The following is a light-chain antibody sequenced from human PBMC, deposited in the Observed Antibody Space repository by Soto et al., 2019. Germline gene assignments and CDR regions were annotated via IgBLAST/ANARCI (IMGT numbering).Light chain of an antibody. V-gene: IGKV3-20*01. CDR2: RAS. Sequence: EIVLTQFPDTLSLSPGERATLSCRASQSVSSSSLAWYQQKRGQAPRLLIHRASSRATGIPERFSGRGSGTDFTLTISRLEPEDFAVYYCHQYGGSPRTFGQGTTVEVK. J-gene: IGKJ1*01. CDR1: QSVSSSS. CDR3: HQYGGSPRT.